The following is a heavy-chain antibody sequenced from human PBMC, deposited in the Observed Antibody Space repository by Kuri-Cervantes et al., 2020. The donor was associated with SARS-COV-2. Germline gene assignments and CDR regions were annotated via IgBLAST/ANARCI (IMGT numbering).Heavy chain of an antibody. D-gene: IGHD2-2*01. CDR1: GHTFTGYY. J-gene: IGHJ6*03. V-gene: IGHV1-2*02. CDR3: ARGGIVVVPRPYYYYMDV. CDR2: INPNSGGT. Sequence: ASVKVSCKASGHTFTGYYMHWVRQAPGQGLEWMGWINPNSGGTNYAQKFQGRVTMTRDTSISTAYMELSRLRSDDTAVYYCARGGIVVVPRPYYYYMDVWGKGTTVTVSS.